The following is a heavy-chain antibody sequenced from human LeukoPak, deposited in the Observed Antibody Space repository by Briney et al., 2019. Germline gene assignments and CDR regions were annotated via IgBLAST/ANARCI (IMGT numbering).Heavy chain of an antibody. CDR3: AGDLRDGYTGVRIDY. CDR1: GFTFTYYA. Sequence: GGSLRLSCAASGFTFTYYAMHWVRQAPGKGLEWVAVISYDGSNENYADSVKGRFTISRDNSRNTLYLQMNSLRAEDTAIYYCAGDLRDGYTGVRIDYWGQGTLVTVSS. J-gene: IGHJ4*02. D-gene: IGHD5-24*01. CDR2: ISYDGSNE. V-gene: IGHV3-30-3*01.